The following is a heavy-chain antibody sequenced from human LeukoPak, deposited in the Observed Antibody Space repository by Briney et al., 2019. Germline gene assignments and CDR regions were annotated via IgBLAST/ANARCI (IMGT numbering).Heavy chain of an antibody. CDR3: ARDFYGSGNWYYFDY. CDR1: GGSISSSTYY. CDR2: IYYSGST. D-gene: IGHD3-10*01. J-gene: IGHJ4*02. V-gene: IGHV4-39*07. Sequence: SETLSLTCTVSGGSISSSTYYWGWIRQSPGKGLEWIGSIYYSGSTYYNPSLTSRVTISVDTSKNQFSLKLSSVTAADTAVYYCARDFYGSGNWYYFDYWGQGTLVTVSS.